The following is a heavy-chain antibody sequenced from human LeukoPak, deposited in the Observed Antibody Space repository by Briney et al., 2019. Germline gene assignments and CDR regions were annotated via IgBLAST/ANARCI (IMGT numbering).Heavy chain of an antibody. J-gene: IGHJ4*02. V-gene: IGHV4-59*08. Sequence: SETLSLTCTVSGGSISSYYWSWIRQPPGKGLEWIGYTYYSGSTNYNPSLKSRVTISVDTSKNQFSLKLSSVTAADTAVYYCARRYYDSSGGGYYFDYWGQGTLVTVSS. CDR1: GGSISSYY. D-gene: IGHD3-22*01. CDR2: TYYSGST. CDR3: ARRYYDSSGGGYYFDY.